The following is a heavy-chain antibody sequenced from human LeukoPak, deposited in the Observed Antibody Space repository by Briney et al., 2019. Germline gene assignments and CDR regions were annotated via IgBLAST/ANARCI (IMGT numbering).Heavy chain of an antibody. CDR1: GFTFSSYG. V-gene: IGHV3-30*02. CDR3: AGVDAAMPDAFDI. Sequence: GGSLRLSCTASGFTFSSYGMHWVRQAPGKGLEWVAFIRYDGSNKYYADSVKGRFTISRDNSKNTLYLQMNSLRADDTAVYYCAGVDAAMPDAFDIWGQGTTVTVSS. D-gene: IGHD5-18*01. CDR2: IRYDGSNK. J-gene: IGHJ3*02.